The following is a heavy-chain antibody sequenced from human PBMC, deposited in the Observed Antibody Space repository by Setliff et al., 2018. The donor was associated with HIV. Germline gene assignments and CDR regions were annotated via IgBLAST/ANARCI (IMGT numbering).Heavy chain of an antibody. CDR3: ASEAWTSYRSSSGYYYYYMDV. D-gene: IGHD6-6*01. J-gene: IGHJ6*03. CDR2: IYYSGTT. CDR1: GASITTDTYY. V-gene: IGHV4-61*01. Sequence: SETLSLTCTVSGASITTDTYYWAWIRQPPGKGLEWIGYIYYSGTTKYNPSLKSRVTISVDTSKNQFSLKLSSVTAADTAVYYCASEAWTSYRSSSGYYYYYMDVWGKGTTVTVSS.